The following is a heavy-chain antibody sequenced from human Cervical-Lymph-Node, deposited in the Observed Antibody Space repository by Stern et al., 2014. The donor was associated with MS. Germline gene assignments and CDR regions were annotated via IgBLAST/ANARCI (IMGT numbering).Heavy chain of an antibody. Sequence: VQLVQSGAEVRKPGESLRISCEVSGYRFTNNWIGWVRQVPGKGLEWMGIIYPGDSETRYSPSFQGQVTILVDNSNSSTYLQWSSLKASDTAIYYCARRGHGYMGIDYWGQGTLVTVSS. CDR3: ARRGHGYMGIDY. J-gene: IGHJ4*02. CDR2: IYPGDSET. D-gene: IGHD1-1*01. CDR1: GYRFTNNW. V-gene: IGHV5-51*03.